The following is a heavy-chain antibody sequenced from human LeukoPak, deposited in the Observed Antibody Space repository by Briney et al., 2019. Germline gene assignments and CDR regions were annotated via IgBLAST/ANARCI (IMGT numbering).Heavy chain of an antibody. CDR1: ALTFSISA. J-gene: IGHJ6*03. V-gene: IGHV3-23*01. CDR2: ISGSGGST. CDR3: AKDPLGNYYYYMDV. Sequence: GRSLRLSCAAAALTFSISAMGWVRQPPGKGLEWVSAISGSGGSTSYADAVKGRFTISRDNSKNTLYLQMNSRRAEDTAVYYCAKDPLGNYYYYMDVWGKGTTVTVSS.